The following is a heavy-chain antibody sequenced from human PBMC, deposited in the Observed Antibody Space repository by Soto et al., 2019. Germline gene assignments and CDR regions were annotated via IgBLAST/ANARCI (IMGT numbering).Heavy chain of an antibody. D-gene: IGHD2-15*01. CDR1: GGSISSYY. Sequence: QVQLQESGPGLVKPSETLSLTCTVSGGSISSYYWSWIRQPPGKGLEWIGYIYYSGSTNYNPSLKSRVTISVDTYKNQFSLKLSSVTAADTAVYYCARDLTPYEVAYGMDVWGQGTTVTVSS. CDR2: IYYSGST. V-gene: IGHV4-59*01. CDR3: ARDLTPYEVAYGMDV. J-gene: IGHJ6*02.